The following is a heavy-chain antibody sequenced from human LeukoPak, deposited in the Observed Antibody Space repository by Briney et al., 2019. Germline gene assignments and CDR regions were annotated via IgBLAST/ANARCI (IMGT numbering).Heavy chain of an antibody. Sequence: AETLSLTCTVSGGSFSTYYWSWIRQPAGKGLEWIGHIYTSGTTNYNPSLKSRVTMSIDTSKNQFSLKLSSVTAADTAIYYCARDAKYYYGSRTYFFFEYWGQGTLLTVSS. D-gene: IGHD3-10*01. CDR1: GGSFSTYY. CDR3: ARDAKYYYGSRTYFFFEY. J-gene: IGHJ4*02. V-gene: IGHV4-4*07. CDR2: IYTSGTT.